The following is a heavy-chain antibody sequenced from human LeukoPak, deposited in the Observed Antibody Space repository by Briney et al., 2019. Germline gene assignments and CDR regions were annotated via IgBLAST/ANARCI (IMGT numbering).Heavy chain of an antibody. CDR3: ARHDMVRGVVAIDY. V-gene: IGHV5-51*01. Sequence: GESLEISCKGSGYSFTGYWIGWVRQMPGKGLEWMGIIYPGDSDTRYSPSFQGQVTISADKSSSTAYLQWSSLKASDTAMYYCARHDMVRGVVAIDYWGQGTLVTASS. D-gene: IGHD3-10*01. CDR1: GYSFTGYW. J-gene: IGHJ4*02. CDR2: IYPGDSDT.